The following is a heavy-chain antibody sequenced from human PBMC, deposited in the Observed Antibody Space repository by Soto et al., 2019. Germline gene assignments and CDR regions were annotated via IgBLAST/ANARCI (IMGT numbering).Heavy chain of an antibody. Sequence: QVQLQESGPGLVKPSQTLSLTCTVSGGSISSGDYYWSWIRQPPGKGLEWIGYIYYSGSTYYNPSLKSRVTISVDTSKNQFSLKLSSVTAADTAVYYCARVGYDILTGYSDYFDYWGQGTLVTVSS. D-gene: IGHD3-9*01. CDR3: ARVGYDILTGYSDYFDY. V-gene: IGHV4-30-4*01. J-gene: IGHJ4*02. CDR2: IYYSGST. CDR1: GGSISSGDYY.